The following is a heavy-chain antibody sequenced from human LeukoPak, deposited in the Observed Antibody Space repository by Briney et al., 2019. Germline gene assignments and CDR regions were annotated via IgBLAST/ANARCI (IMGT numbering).Heavy chain of an antibody. J-gene: IGHJ6*03. D-gene: IGHD3-3*01. CDR3: AGGNYYYYYIDV. Sequence: SETLSLTCTVSGGSISSYYWNWIRQPPGKGLEWIGYIYTSESTNYTPSLKSRVTISVDTSKKQFSLNLRSVTAADTAVYYCAGGNYYYYYIDVWGKGTTVTVSS. V-gene: IGHV4-4*09. CDR1: GGSISSYY. CDR2: IYTSEST.